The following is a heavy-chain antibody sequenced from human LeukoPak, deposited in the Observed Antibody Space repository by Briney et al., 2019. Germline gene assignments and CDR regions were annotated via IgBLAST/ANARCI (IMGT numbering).Heavy chain of an antibody. CDR3: ARESAYAFDY. Sequence: GGSLRLSCAASGFTFSGYSMNWVRQAPGKGLEWVSYISSTSSTLLHTDSVKGRFIISRDNAKNSLYLQMNSLRAEDTAVYYCARESAYAFDYWGQGILVTVSS. CDR2: ISSTSSTL. J-gene: IGHJ4*02. V-gene: IGHV3-48*01. D-gene: IGHD5-12*01. CDR1: GFTFSGYS.